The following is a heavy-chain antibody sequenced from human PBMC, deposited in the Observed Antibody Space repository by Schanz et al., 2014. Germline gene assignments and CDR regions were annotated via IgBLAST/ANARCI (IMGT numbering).Heavy chain of an antibody. Sequence: QVHLVQSGAEVHKPGASLKISCKASGYTFTNFFLHWVRQAPGQVLEWMGIINPIGGSTTYAQKFRDAVTLTTGASADTAYLELTSRRSEDTAVYYCARGSPENMIRGELDYWGQGTLVTVSS. J-gene: IGHJ4*02. CDR3: ARGSPENMIRGELDY. CDR2: INPIGGST. V-gene: IGHV1-46*03. CDR1: GYTFTNFF. D-gene: IGHD3-10*01.